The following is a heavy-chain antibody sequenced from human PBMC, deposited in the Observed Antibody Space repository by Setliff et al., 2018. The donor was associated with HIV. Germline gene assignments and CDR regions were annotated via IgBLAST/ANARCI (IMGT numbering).Heavy chain of an antibody. CDR1: GYTFTGNY. Sequence: GASVKVSCKASGYTFTGNYIHWVRQAPGQGLEWMGWINPNSGGTNYEQKFQGRVTMTKNTSISTTYMELSSLRSEDTAVYYCARGSRGDYGDYGAFIRYFDLWGRGTLVTVSS. CDR2: INPNSGGT. CDR3: ARGSRGDYGDYGAFIRYFDL. J-gene: IGHJ2*01. V-gene: IGHV1-2*02. D-gene: IGHD4-17*01.